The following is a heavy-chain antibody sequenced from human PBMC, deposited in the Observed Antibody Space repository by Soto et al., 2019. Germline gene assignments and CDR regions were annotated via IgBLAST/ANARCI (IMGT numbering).Heavy chain of an antibody. CDR2: ISGSGGST. J-gene: IGHJ1*01. CDR3: AKGEPQGYCSGGSCYSTHFQH. Sequence: GGSLRLSCAASGFTFSSYAMSWVRQAPGKGLEWVSAISGSGGSTYYADSVKGRFNISRDNSKNTLYLQMNSLRAEDTAVYYCAKGEPQGYCSGGSCYSTHFQHWGQGTLVTVSS. CDR1: GFTFSSYA. V-gene: IGHV3-23*01. D-gene: IGHD2-15*01.